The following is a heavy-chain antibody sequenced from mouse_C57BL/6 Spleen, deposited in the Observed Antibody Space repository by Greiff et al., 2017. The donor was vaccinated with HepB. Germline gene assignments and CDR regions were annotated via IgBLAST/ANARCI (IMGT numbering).Heavy chain of an antibody. D-gene: IGHD1-1*01. J-gene: IGHJ3*01. V-gene: IGHV2-5*01. CDR3: AKSGGMDYYGSPWFAY. CDR2: IWRGGST. CDR1: GFSLTSYG. Sequence: VQLQQSGPGLVQPSQSLSITCTVSGFSLTSYGVHWVRQSPGKGLEWLGVIWRGGSTDYNAAFMSRLSITKDNSKSQVFFKMNSLQADDTAIYYCAKSGGMDYYGSPWFAYWGQGTLVTVSA.